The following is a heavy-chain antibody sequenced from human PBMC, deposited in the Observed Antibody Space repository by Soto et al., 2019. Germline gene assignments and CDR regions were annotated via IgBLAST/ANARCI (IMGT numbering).Heavy chain of an antibody. CDR3: ARDKGVVVKNWFDP. Sequence: QVPLVQSGAEVKKPGASVKVSCKASGYTFTSYAMHWVRQAPGQRLEWMGWINAGNGNTKYSQKFQGRVTITRDTSASTAYMELSSLRSEDTAVYYCARDKGVVVKNWFDPWGQGTLVTVSS. CDR2: INAGNGNT. CDR1: GYTFTSYA. V-gene: IGHV1-3*01. J-gene: IGHJ5*02. D-gene: IGHD2-15*01.